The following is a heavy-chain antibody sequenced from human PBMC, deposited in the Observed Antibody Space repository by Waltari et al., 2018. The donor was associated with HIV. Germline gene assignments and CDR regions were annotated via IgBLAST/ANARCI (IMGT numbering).Heavy chain of an antibody. D-gene: IGHD5-12*01. J-gene: IGHJ6*02. Sequence: EVQLVQSRAEVKKPGESLKISCKGSGDSFSSYWIGWVRQMPGKGLQWMGIIYPCDPETYDTPSFQGQVTISADKSITTAYLRLSSLKASDTATYYCVGLLRGNALGGPFYYYGLDVWGQGTAVTVSS. CDR2: IYPCDPET. CDR3: VGLLRGNALGGPFYYYGLDV. V-gene: IGHV5-51*03. CDR1: GDSFSSYW.